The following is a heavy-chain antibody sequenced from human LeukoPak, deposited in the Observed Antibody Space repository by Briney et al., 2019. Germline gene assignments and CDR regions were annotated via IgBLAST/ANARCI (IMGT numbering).Heavy chain of an antibody. CDR1: GFTFSSYS. J-gene: IGHJ4*02. CDR2: ISSSSSYI. CDR3: AIVGATIDFDY. V-gene: IGHV3-21*01. D-gene: IGHD1-26*01. Sequence: GGSLRLSXAASGFTFSSYSMNWVRQAPGKGMEWVSSISSSSSYIYYADSVKGRFTISRDNAKNPLYLQMNSLRAEDTAVYYCAIVGATIDFDYWGQGTLVTVSS.